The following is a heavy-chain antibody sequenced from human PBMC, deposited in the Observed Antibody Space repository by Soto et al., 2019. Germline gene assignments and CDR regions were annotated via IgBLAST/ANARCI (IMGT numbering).Heavy chain of an antibody. CDR1: GGTFSSYA. Sequence: QVQLVQPGAEVKKPGSSVKVSCKASGGTFSSYAISWLRQAPGQGLEWMGGIIPIFGTANYAQKFQGGVTITAYESTSRAYMEQTSLSSEDTAEYYCARASIYDRPFDPWGQGTLVTVSS. V-gene: IGHV1-69*01. D-gene: IGHD3-9*01. CDR3: ARASIYDRPFDP. J-gene: IGHJ5*02. CDR2: IIPIFGTA.